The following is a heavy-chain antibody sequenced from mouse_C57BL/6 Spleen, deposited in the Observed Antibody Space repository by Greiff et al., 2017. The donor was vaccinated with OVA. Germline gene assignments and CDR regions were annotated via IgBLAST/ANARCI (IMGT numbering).Heavy chain of an antibody. D-gene: IGHD2-4*01. J-gene: IGHJ3*01. CDR3: ARSVDDEYDGAWVAY. CDR2: IDPEDGET. V-gene: IGHV14-2*01. CDR1: GFNIKDYY. Sequence: VQLQQSGAELVKPGASVKLSCTASGFNIKDYYMHWVKQRTEQGLEWIGRIDPEDGETKSAPKFQGKATITADNSSTTAYLQLSSRTSEDSAVYYWARSVDDEYDGAWVAYWGEGTLVTVSA.